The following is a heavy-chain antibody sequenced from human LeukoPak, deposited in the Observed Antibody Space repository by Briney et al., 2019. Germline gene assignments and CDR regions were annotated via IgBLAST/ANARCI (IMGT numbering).Heavy chain of an antibody. CDR2: INPNSGGT. J-gene: IGHJ4*02. D-gene: IGHD5/OR15-5a*01. CDR1: RYTFTGYY. V-gene: IGHV1-2*02. CDR3: ARDSPIPYHPPPYYFDY. Sequence: ASVKVSCKASRYTFTGYYMHWVRQAPGQGLEWMGWINPNSGGTNYAQKFQGRVTMTRDTSISTAYMELSRLRSDDTAVYYCARDSPIPYHPPPYYFDYWGQGTLVTVSS.